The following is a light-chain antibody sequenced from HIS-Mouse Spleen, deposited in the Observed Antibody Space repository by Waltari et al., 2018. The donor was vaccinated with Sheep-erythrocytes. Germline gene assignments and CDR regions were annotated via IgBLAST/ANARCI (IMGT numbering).Light chain of an antibody. J-gene: IGLJ3*02. CDR2: EGS. CDR1: SSDVGSYNL. V-gene: IGLV2-23*01. CDR3: CSYAGSSTPWV. Sequence: QSALTQPASVSGSPGQSITISCTGTSSDVGSYNLFPWYQPHPGKAPKLMIYEGSKRPSGVSNRFSGSKSGNTASLTISGLQAEDEADYYCCSYAGSSTPWVFGGGTKLTVL.